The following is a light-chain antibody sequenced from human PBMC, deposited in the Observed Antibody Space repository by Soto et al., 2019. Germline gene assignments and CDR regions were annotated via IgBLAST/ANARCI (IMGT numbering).Light chain of an antibody. Sequence: EIVLTQSPGTLSLSPGERATLSCRASQSVSSSYLAWYQQKPGQAPRLLMYGASSRDTGIPDRFSGGGSGTDFTLTIXRLEPEDFAVYYCQQYGSSPYTFGQGTKLEIK. CDR2: GAS. V-gene: IGKV3-20*01. CDR1: QSVSSSY. CDR3: QQYGSSPYT. J-gene: IGKJ2*01.